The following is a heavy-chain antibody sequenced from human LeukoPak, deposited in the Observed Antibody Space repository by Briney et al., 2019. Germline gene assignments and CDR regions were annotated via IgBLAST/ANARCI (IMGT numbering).Heavy chain of an antibody. CDR2: INTDGSTT. V-gene: IGHV3-74*01. CDR1: GFTFSSYW. CDR3: ASLGDTMIVAVDY. D-gene: IGHD3-22*01. Sequence: GESLRLSCAASGFTFSSYWMHWVRQAPGKGLVWVSRINTDGSTTNYADSVKGRFTISRDNAKNTLYLQMNSLRAEDTAVYYCASLGDTMIVAVDYWGQGTLVTVSS. J-gene: IGHJ4*02.